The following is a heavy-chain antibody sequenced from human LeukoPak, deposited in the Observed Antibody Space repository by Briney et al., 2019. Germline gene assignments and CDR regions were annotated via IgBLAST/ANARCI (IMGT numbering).Heavy chain of an antibody. CDR2: ISAYNGNT. V-gene: IGHV1-18*01. D-gene: IGHD3-3*01. CDR1: GYTFTSYG. Sequence: ASVKVPCKASGYTFTSYGISWVRQAPGQGLEWMGWISAYNGNTNYAQKLQGRVTMTTDTSTSTAYMELSRLRSDDTAVYYCARDQKDFWSGYYPHDPFDIWGQGTMVTASS. CDR3: ARDQKDFWSGYYPHDPFDI. J-gene: IGHJ3*02.